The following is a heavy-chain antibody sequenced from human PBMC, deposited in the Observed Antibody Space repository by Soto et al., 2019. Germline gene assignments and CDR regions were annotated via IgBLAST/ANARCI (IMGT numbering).Heavy chain of an antibody. D-gene: IGHD3-10*01. CDR2: INHSGST. Sequence: QVQLQQWGAGLLKPSETLSLTCAVYGGSFSGYYWSWIRQPPGKGLEWIGEINHSGSTNYNPSLKSRVTISVDTSKNQFSLKLSSVTAADTAVYYCASDFYYYGSGRWFDPWGQGTLVTVSS. CDR1: GGSFSGYY. V-gene: IGHV4-34*01. J-gene: IGHJ5*02. CDR3: ASDFYYYGSGRWFDP.